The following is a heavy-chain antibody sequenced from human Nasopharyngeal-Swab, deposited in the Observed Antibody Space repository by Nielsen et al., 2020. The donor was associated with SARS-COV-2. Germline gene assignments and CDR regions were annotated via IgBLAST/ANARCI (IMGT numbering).Heavy chain of an antibody. CDR2: IKSKTDGGTT. V-gene: IGHV3-15*01. J-gene: IGHJ6*02. D-gene: IGHD6-13*01. Sequence: VRQATGKGLEWVGRIKSKTDGGTTDYAAPVKGRFTISRDDSKNTLYLQMNSLKTEDAAVYYCTTDVDSSSWHYYYYGMDVWGQGTTVTVSS. CDR3: TTDVDSSSWHYYYYGMDV.